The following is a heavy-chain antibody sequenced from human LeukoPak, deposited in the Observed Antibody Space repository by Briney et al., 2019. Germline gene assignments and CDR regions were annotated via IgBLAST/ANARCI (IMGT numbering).Heavy chain of an antibody. Sequence: PSETLSLTCAVYGGSFSGYYWSWIRQPPGKGLEWIGEINHSGSTNYNPSLKSRVTISVDTSKNQFSLKLSSVTAADTAVYYCARGHSWYYYYGMDVWGQGTTVTVSS. CDR3: ARGHSWYYYYGMDV. CDR2: INHSGST. J-gene: IGHJ6*02. D-gene: IGHD6-13*01. CDR1: GGSFSGYY. V-gene: IGHV4-34*01.